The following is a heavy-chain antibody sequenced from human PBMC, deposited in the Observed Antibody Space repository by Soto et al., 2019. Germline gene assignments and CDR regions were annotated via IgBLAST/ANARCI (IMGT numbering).Heavy chain of an antibody. V-gene: IGHV1-18*01. Sequence: QVQLVQSGAEVKKPGASVKVSCKTSGYTFTSHGISWVRQAPGQGLEWMGWISPYNGDTNYAQKLQGRVSVTTDSSTRTAYMELRSLRSEDTAVYYCARMVRGSTVCYYYYMDVWGKGTTVTVSS. CDR2: ISPYNGDT. CDR1: GYTFTSHG. D-gene: IGHD3-10*01. J-gene: IGHJ6*03. CDR3: ARMVRGSTVCYYYYMDV.